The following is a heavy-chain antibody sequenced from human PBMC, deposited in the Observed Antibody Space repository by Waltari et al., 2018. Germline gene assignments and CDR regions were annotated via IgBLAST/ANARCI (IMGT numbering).Heavy chain of an antibody. V-gene: IGHV3-20*04. J-gene: IGHJ4*02. CDR2: INWSGART. Sequence: EVQLVESGGGMVRPGGSLRLSCAASGFTFDDYGRRWVRQVPGKGLEWVSGINWSGARTSYADSVMGRFTVSRDNAMNSLYLEMSSLRAEDTALYYCVREVFGSGWRESYFFDYWGQGTLVTVSS. CDR3: VREVFGSGWRESYFFDY. CDR1: GFTFDDYG. D-gene: IGHD6-19*01.